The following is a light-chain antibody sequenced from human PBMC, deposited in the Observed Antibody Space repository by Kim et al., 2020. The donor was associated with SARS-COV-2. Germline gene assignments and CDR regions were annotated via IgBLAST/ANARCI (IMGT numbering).Light chain of an antibody. CDR3: QHYDGPPYT. CDR1: QDISNY. J-gene: IGKJ2*01. CDR2: GAS. Sequence: DIQMTQSPSSLSASLGDRVTITCQASQDISNYLAWYQQKPGKAPKLLIYGASNLETGVPSRFSGSGSGTFFTFTIRSLQTEDIATYYCQHYDGPPYTFGQGSKLEI. V-gene: IGKV1-33*01.